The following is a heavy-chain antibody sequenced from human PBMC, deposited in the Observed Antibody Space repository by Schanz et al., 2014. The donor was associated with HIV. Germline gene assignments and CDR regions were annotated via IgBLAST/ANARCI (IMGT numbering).Heavy chain of an antibody. CDR2: INQDGSEK. D-gene: IGHD1-1*01. J-gene: IGHJ4*02. Sequence: VQLVESGGGVVQPGRSLRLSCAASGFTFSSYWMSWVRQAPGKGLEWLANINQDGSEKYYVDSVKGRFTISRDNAKNSLYLQMNSLRAEDTAVYYCAKRRDSGYAYFDYWGQGTLVTVSS. V-gene: IGHV3-7*01. CDR1: GFTFSSYW. CDR3: AKRRDSGYAYFDY.